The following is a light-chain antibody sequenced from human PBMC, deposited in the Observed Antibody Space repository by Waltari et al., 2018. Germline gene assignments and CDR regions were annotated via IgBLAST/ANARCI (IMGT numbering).Light chain of an antibody. J-gene: IGKJ4*01. CDR2: WAS. CDR1: QSLLSSSNNRDY. V-gene: IGKV4-1*01. CDR3: QQHYGFPLT. Sequence: IVMTQSPDSLAWSPAESATITSKSTQSLLSSSNNRDYLAWFQQKPGQHPKLLISWASTRESGGPDRFSGSGSGTDFTLTISSLQTEDVAVYYCQQHYGFPLTFGGGTRVEIK.